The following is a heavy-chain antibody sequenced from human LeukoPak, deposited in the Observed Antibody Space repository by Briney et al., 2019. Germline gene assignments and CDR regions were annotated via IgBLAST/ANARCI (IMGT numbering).Heavy chain of an antibody. D-gene: IGHD6-19*01. V-gene: IGHV3-30*02. CDR1: GFTCSSYG. Sequence: GGSLRLSCAASGFTCSSYGMHWVRQAPGKGLEWVAFIRYDGSNKYYADSVKGRFTISRDNSKNTLYLQMNSLRAEDTAVYYCAKDRSRAVAGSLYFDYWGQGTLVTVSS. CDR3: AKDRSRAVAGSLYFDY. J-gene: IGHJ4*02. CDR2: IRYDGSNK.